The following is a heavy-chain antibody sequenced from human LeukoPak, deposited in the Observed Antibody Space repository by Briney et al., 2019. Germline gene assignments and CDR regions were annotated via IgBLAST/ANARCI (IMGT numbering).Heavy chain of an antibody. J-gene: IGHJ4*02. CDR3: CDQRGGVVY. Sequence: GGSLRLSCSASGFSFSTFAMHWVRQAPGKGPEYVSGITSNGSKTYYADSVKGRFTISRDNSKNTLYVQMSRLRAEDTAVYYCCDQRGGVVYWGQGTLVTVSS. D-gene: IGHD2-15*01. CDR1: GFSFSTFA. CDR2: ITSNGSKT. V-gene: IGHV3-64*05.